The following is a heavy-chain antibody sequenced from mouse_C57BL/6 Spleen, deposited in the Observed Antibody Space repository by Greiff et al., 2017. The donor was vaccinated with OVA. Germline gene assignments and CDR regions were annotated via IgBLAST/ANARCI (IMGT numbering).Heavy chain of an antibody. D-gene: IGHD2-3*01. Sequence: EVKLVESGGGLVKPGGSLKLSCAASGFTFSSYAMSWVRQTPEKRLEWVATISDGGSYTYYPDNVKGRFTISRDNAKNNLYLQMSHLKSVDTAMYYCARDLTDGYLDYWGQGTTLTVSS. V-gene: IGHV5-4*01. J-gene: IGHJ2*01. CDR3: ARDLTDGYLDY. CDR2: ISDGGSYT. CDR1: GFTFSSYA.